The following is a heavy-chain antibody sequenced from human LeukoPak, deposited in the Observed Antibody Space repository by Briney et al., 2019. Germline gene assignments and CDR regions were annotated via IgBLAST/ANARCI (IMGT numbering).Heavy chain of an antibody. CDR2: IYTSGST. Sequence: PSETLSLTCTVSGGSISSYYWSWIRQPAGKGLEWIGRIYTSGSTNYNPSLKSRVTISVVKSKNQFSLKLSSVTAADTAVYYCARGGSQYFDLWGRGTLVTVSS. CDR3: ARGGSQYFDL. D-gene: IGHD3-10*01. J-gene: IGHJ2*01. CDR1: GGSISSYY. V-gene: IGHV4-4*07.